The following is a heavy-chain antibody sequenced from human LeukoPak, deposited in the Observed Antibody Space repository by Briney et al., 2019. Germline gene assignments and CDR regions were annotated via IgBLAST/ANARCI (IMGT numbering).Heavy chain of an antibody. CDR3: ARDGSGSYYNRDAFDI. J-gene: IGHJ3*02. D-gene: IGHD3-10*01. CDR1: GYTFTSYD. V-gene: IGHV1-69*06. CDR2: IIPIFGTA. Sequence: ASVKVSCKASGYTFTSYDINWVRQATGQGLEWMGGIIPIFGTANYAQKFQGRVTITADKSTSTAYMELRSLRSDDTAVYYCARDGSGSYYNRDAFDIWGQGTMVTVSS.